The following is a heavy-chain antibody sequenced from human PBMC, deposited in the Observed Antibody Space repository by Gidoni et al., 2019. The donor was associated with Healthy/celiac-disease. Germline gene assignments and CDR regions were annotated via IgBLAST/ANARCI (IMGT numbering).Heavy chain of an antibody. CDR2: IYYSGST. CDR3: ARATEQWLLYFDY. D-gene: IGHD6-19*01. Sequence: EQLQESGAGLANPSETLSLTCTVPGGSISRYYWSWIRQPPGKGLEWIGYIYYSGSTNYNPSLKSRVTISVDTSKNQFSLKLSSVTAADTAVYYCARATEQWLLYFDYGGQGTLVTVSS. V-gene: IGHV4-59*01. J-gene: IGHJ4*02. CDR1: GGSISRYY.